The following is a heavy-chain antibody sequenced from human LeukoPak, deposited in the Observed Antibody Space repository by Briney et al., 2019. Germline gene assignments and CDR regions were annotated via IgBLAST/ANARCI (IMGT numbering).Heavy chain of an antibody. V-gene: IGHV4-4*07. Sequence: PSETLFLTSPVTSTHTSSSYSSWLRQQAGKGLEWIGSIYSRMTTNYIPTPKSRATMSVDPSQNQFSLKLTSLTAADTAMYYCARISGFGDLRTYFFYGMDVWGQGTTVTVSS. CDR2: IYSRMTT. J-gene: IGHJ6*02. D-gene: IGHD3-10*01. CDR3: ARISGFGDLRTYFFYGMDV. CDR1: STHTSSSY.